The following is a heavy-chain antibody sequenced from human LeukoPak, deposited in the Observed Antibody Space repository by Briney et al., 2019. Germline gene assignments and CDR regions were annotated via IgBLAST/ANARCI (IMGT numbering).Heavy chain of an antibody. D-gene: IGHD2-2*01. J-gene: IGHJ4*02. Sequence: GGSLRLSCAASGFTFSNYSMNWVRQAPGKGLEWVSSISSSSTYIYYTDSVKGRFTISRDNAKNSLYLQMNSLRAEDTAVYYCARDDSVPAAMNYWGQGTLVTVSS. V-gene: IGHV3-21*01. CDR3: ARDDSVPAAMNY. CDR2: ISSSSTYI. CDR1: GFTFSNYS.